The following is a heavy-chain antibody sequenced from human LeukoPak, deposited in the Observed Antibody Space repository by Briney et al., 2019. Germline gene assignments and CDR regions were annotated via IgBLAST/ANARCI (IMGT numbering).Heavy chain of an antibody. CDR1: GFTFSRNA. Sequence: GGSLRLSCTASGFTFSRNAMNWVRQAPGKGLEWVAVISYDGSNKYYADSVKGRFTISRDNSKNTLYLQMNSLRAEDTAVYYCARDFRPYCSSTSCYAKSDYWGQGTLVTVSS. J-gene: IGHJ4*02. V-gene: IGHV3-30*04. CDR3: ARDFRPYCSSTSCYAKSDY. CDR2: ISYDGSNK. D-gene: IGHD2-2*01.